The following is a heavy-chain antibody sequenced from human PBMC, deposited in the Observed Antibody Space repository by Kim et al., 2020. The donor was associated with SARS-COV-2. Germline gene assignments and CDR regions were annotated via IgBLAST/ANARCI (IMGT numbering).Heavy chain of an antibody. CDR2: IYYSGST. CDR3: ARGYSGYDWLFL. D-gene: IGHD5-12*01. V-gene: IGHV4-59*01. Sequence: SETLSLTCTVSGGSISSYYWSWIRQPPGKGLEWIGYIYYSGSTNYNPSLKSRVTISVDTSKNQFSLKLSSVTAADTAVYYCARGYSGYDWLFLWGQGTLVTVSS. J-gene: IGHJ4*02. CDR1: GGSISSYY.